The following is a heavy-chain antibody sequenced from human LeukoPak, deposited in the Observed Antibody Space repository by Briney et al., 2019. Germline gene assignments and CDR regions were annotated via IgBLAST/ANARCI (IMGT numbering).Heavy chain of an antibody. CDR1: GFTFSTYS. CDR3: ARVGDYDPGDY. J-gene: IGHJ4*02. Sequence: GGSLRLSCAASGFTFSTYSMNWVRQAPGKGLGWVSRINSDGSSTSYADSVKGRFTISRDNAKNTLYLQMNSLRAEDTAVYYCARVGDYDPGDYWGQGTLVTVSS. CDR2: INSDGSST. D-gene: IGHD4-17*01. V-gene: IGHV3-74*01.